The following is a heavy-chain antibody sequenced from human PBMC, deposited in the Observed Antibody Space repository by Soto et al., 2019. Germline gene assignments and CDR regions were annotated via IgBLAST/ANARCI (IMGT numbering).Heavy chain of an antibody. D-gene: IGHD3-22*01. J-gene: IGHJ4*02. V-gene: IGHV4-61*01. CDR2: IYYSGST. CDR1: GGSVSSGSYY. Sequence: SETLSLTCTVSGGSVSSGSYYWSWIRQPPGKGLEWIGYIYYSGSTNYNPSLKSRVTISVDTSKNQFSLKLSSVTAADTVVYYCARDSGYRLRTFDYWGQGTLVTVSS. CDR3: ARDSGYRLRTFDY.